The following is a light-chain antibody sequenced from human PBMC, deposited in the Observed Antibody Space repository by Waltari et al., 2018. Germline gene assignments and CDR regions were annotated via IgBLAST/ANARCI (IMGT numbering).Light chain of an antibody. CDR2: YAS. V-gene: IGKV1-16*01. J-gene: IGKJ3*01. CDR3: QQISSYPVT. Sequence: DIQMTQSPSSLSASVGDTVTITCRSSQAISNYLAWYQQKPGKAPRPLIYYASNLETGVTSRFSGSGSGTAFSLTINSLQPEDFATYYCQQISSYPVTFGQGTKVDLK. CDR1: QAISNY.